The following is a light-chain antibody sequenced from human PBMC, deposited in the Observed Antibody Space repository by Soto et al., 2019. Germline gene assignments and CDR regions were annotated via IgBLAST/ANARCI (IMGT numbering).Light chain of an antibody. V-gene: IGKV3-11*01. CDR1: QSVSSY. CDR3: QQRSNWPPLFT. CDR2: DAS. Sequence: EIVLTQSPATLSLSPGERATLSCRASQSVSSYLAWYQQKPGQAPRLLIYDASNRANGIPARFSGSGSGTDFTRTISSLEPEDFAVYYCQQRSNWPPLFTFGPGTKVHIK. J-gene: IGKJ3*01.